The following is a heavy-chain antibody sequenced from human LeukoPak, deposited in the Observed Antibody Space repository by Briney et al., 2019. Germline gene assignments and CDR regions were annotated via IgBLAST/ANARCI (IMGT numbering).Heavy chain of an antibody. Sequence: SETLSLTCTVSGGSISSGSHYWSWIRQPAGKGLEWIGRIYTSESTNYSPSLKSRVTISVDTSKNQFSLKLSSVTAADTAVYYCARKNDRDYYDSSGYIDYWGQGTLVTVSS. J-gene: IGHJ4*02. CDR3: ARKNDRDYYDSSGYIDY. D-gene: IGHD3-22*01. CDR1: GGSISSGSHY. CDR2: IYTSEST. V-gene: IGHV4-61*02.